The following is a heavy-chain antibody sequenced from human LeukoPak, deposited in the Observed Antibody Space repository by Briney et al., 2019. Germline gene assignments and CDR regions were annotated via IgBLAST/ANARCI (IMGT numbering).Heavy chain of an antibody. CDR1: GFTFSSYA. CDR3: TAEGVIPRGGWYLADY. CDR2: ICGSGGST. V-gene: IGHV3-23*01. J-gene: IGHJ4*02. D-gene: IGHD6-19*01. Sequence: GGSLRLSCAASGFTFSSYAMSWVRQAPGKGLEWVSAICGSGGSTYYADSVKGRFTISRDNSKNTLYLQMNSLKTEDTAVYYCTAEGVIPRGGWYLADYWGQGTLVTVSS.